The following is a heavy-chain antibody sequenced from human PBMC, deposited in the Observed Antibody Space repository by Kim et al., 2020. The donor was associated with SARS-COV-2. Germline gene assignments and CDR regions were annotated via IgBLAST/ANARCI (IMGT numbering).Heavy chain of an antibody. J-gene: IGHJ4*02. CDR2: IYYSGST. CDR1: GGSISSYY. CDR3: ARERTGYKDY. D-gene: IGHD1-20*01. Sequence: SETLSLTCTVSGGSISSYYWSWIRQPPGKGLEWIGYIYYSGSTNYNPSLKSRVTISVDTSKNQFSLKLSSVTAADTAVYYCARERTGYKDYWGQGTLVTVSS. V-gene: IGHV4-59*13.